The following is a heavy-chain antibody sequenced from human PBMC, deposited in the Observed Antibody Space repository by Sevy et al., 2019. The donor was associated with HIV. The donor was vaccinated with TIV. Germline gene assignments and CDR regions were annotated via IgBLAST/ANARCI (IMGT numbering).Heavy chain of an antibody. D-gene: IGHD6-6*01. CDR2: ISDYQSNT. CDR1: GYTFTSYG. CDR3: ARGGEAWAARVRYCFDH. Sequence: ASVKVSCKASGYTFTSYGITWVRQAPGQGLEWMGWISDYQSNTNYEQKFQGRVTMTTDTSTSTAYMELRSLRSDDTAGYYCARGGEAWAARVRYCFDHWGQGTLVTVSS. J-gene: IGHJ5*02. V-gene: IGHV1-18*01.